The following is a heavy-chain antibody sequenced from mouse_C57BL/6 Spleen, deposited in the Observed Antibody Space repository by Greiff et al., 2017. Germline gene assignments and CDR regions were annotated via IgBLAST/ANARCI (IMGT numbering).Heavy chain of an antibody. CDR2: INYDGSST. J-gene: IGHJ1*03. V-gene: IGHV5-16*01. Sequence: EVKVVESEGGLVQPGSSMKLSCTASGFTFSDYYMAWVRQVPEKGLEWVANINYDGSSTYYLDSLKSRFIISRDNAKNILYLQMSSLKSEDTATYYCARDDYGSYLYFDVWGTGTTVTVSS. CDR3: ARDDYGSYLYFDV. CDR1: GFTFSDYY. D-gene: IGHD1-1*01.